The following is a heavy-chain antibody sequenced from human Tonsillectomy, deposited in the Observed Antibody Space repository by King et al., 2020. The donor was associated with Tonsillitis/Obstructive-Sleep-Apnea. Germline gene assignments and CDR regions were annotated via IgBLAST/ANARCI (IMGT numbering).Heavy chain of an antibody. Sequence: VQLQESGPGLVKPSETLSLTCTVSGGSISSYYWSWLRQPPGKGLEWIGYIYYSGSTNYNPSLKSRVTISVDTSKKQFSLKLSSVTAADTAVYYCAIGDYSRAFDIWGQGTMVTVSS. D-gene: IGHD4-11*01. CDR2: IYYSGST. CDR1: GGSISSYY. J-gene: IGHJ3*02. V-gene: IGHV4-59*01. CDR3: AIGDYSRAFDI.